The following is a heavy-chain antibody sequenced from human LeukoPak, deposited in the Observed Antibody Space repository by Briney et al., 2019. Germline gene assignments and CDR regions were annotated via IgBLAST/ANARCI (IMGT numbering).Heavy chain of an antibody. V-gene: IGHV3-48*03. D-gene: IGHD2-15*01. Sequence: GGSLRLSCAASGFTFSSYEMNWVRQAPGKGLEWVSYISSSGSTIYYADSVKGRFTISRDNAKNSLYLQMNSLRAEDTAVYYCARVVYSYYFDYWGQGTLVTVSS. J-gene: IGHJ4*02. CDR1: GFTFSSYE. CDR3: ARVVYSYYFDY. CDR2: ISSSGSTI.